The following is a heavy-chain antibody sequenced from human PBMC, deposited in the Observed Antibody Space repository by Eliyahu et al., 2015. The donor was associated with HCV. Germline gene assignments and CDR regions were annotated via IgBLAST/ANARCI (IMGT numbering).Heavy chain of an antibody. V-gene: IGHV3-33*01. CDR2: IWYDGSNK. Sequence: QVQLVESGGGVVQPGRSLRLSXAASGFXXXSXGXHWVRQAPGKGLEWVAVIWYDGSNKYYADSVKGRFTISRDNSKNTLYLQMNSLRAEDTAVYYCARHYDSSGYYWGVDYGMDVWGQGTTVTVSS. CDR1: GFXXXSXG. J-gene: IGHJ6*02. D-gene: IGHD3-22*01. CDR3: ARHYDSSGYYWGVDYGMDV.